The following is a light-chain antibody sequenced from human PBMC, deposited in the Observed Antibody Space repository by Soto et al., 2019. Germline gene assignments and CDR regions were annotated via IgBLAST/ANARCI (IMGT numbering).Light chain of an antibody. CDR2: DAS. CDR1: QSISSW. V-gene: IGKV1-5*01. Sequence: DIQMTQSPSTLSASVGDRVTITCRASQSISSWLAWYQQKPGKAPKLLIYDASSLASGVPSRFSGSGSGTDFTLTISSLQPDDFATYYCQQYNSYLYTFGQGTKLEIK. J-gene: IGKJ2*01. CDR3: QQYNSYLYT.